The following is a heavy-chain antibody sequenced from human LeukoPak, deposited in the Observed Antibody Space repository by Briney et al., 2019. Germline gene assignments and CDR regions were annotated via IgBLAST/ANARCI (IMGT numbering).Heavy chain of an antibody. D-gene: IGHD6-13*01. CDR3: ARGRRAAAGTELFDP. V-gene: IGHV1-2*02. CDR2: INPNSGGT. J-gene: IGHJ5*02. CDR1: GYTFTGYY. Sequence: GASVKVSCKASGYTFTGYYMHWVRQAPGQGLEWMGWINPNSGGTNYAQKFQGRVTMTRDTSISTAYMELSRLRSDDTAVYYCARGRRAAAGTELFDPWGQGTLVTVSS.